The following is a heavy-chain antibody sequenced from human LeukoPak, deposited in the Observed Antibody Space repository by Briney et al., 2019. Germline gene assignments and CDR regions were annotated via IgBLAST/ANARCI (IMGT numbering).Heavy chain of an antibody. CDR2: ISNSGSFT. CDR1: GFTFSSYA. J-gene: IGHJ4*02. V-gene: IGHV3-23*01. D-gene: IGHD3-10*01. Sequence: GGSLRLSCAASGFTFSSYAMSWVRQAPGKGLEWVSSISNSGSFTYFADSVKGRFTISRDNSKNTLFLQMNSLRADDTAVYYCARMLRGAINPCDHWGQGTLVTVSS. CDR3: ARMLRGAINPCDH.